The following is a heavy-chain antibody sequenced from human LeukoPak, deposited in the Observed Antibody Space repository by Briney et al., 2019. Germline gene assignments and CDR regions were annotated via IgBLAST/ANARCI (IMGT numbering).Heavy chain of an antibody. CDR3: ARERSADGNFDY. Sequence: SETLSLTWTVSGCSISSGGDYWSWIPQHAGRGLEWIVYIDYSGSTYSIPSRRSLVTISAATSNNHFSPTPRSVTAADLSVYYWARERSADGNFDYWGEGTLVTVSS. CDR1: GCSISSGGDY. V-gene: IGHV4-31*01. CDR2: IDYSGST. D-gene: IGHD6-13*01. J-gene: IGHJ4*02.